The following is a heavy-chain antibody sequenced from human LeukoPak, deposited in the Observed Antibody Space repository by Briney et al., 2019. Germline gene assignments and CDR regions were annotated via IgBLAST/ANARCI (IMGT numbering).Heavy chain of an antibody. CDR1: GFTFSSYL. V-gene: IGHV3-7*01. J-gene: IGHJ4*02. Sequence: GGSLRLSCAASGFTFSSYLMSWVRQAPGKGLEWVANIKQDGSEKYYVDSVKGRFTISRDNAKNSLYLQMNSLRAEDTAVYYCARDRLYYDSSGYDYWGQGTLVTVSS. D-gene: IGHD3-22*01. CDR3: ARDRLYYDSSGYDY. CDR2: IKQDGSEK.